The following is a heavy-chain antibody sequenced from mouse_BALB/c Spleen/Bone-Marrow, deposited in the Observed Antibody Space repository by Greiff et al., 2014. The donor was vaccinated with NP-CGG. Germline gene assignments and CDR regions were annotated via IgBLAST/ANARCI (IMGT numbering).Heavy chain of an antibody. V-gene: IGHV1S81*02. Sequence: QVQLQQPGAELVKPGASVKLSCKASGYTFTSYYMYWVKQRPGQGLEWIGGINPSNGGTNFDEKFKSKATLTVDKSSSTAYMQLSSLTSEDSAVYYCTRSEPFAYWGQGTLVTVSA. J-gene: IGHJ3*01. CDR1: GYTFTSYY. CDR3: TRSEPFAY. CDR2: INPSNGGT.